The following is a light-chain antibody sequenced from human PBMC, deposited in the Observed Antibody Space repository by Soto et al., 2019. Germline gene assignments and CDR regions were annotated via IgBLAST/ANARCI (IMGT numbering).Light chain of an antibody. CDR2: AAS. CDR1: QGISTY. Sequence: DIQMTQSPSSLSASVGDRVTITCRASQGISTYLNWYQQKPGKAPNLLIYAASGLQTGVPSRFSGSGSETDFNFTISSLQPEDFATYYCQQSYSTPITFGQGTRLEIK. CDR3: QQSYSTPIT. J-gene: IGKJ5*01. V-gene: IGKV1-39*01.